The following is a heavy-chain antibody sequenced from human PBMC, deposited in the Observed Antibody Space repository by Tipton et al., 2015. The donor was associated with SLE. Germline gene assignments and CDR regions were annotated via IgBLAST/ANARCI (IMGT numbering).Heavy chain of an antibody. J-gene: IGHJ4*02. D-gene: IGHD3-10*02. CDR1: GFTFSNYA. CDR2: INQDGSQK. V-gene: IGHV3-7*01. CDR3: TRDIPYVGATLYFDY. Sequence: SLRLSCVASGFTFSNYAMSWVRQAPGKGLEWVAIINQDGSQKDYVDSVKGRFTISRDNAKNSLYLQMNSLSVEDTAVYYCTRDIPYVGATLYFDYWGQGTLLTVSS.